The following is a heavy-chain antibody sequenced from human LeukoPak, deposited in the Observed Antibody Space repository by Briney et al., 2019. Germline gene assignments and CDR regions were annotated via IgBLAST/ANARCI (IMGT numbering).Heavy chain of an antibody. CDR3: ARSPPGLIYMDV. CDR2: IIPIFGTA. D-gene: IGHD2-8*01. J-gene: IGHJ6*03. Sequence: SVKVSCKASGGTFSSYAISWVRQAPGQGLEWMGGIIPIFGTANYAQNFQGRVMITADESTSTAYMELFSLRSDDTAVYYCARSPPGLIYMDVWGKGTTVSVSS. CDR1: GGTFSSYA. V-gene: IGHV1-69*13.